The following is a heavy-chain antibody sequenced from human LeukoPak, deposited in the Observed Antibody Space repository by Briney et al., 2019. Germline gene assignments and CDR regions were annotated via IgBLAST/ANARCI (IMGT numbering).Heavy chain of an antibody. D-gene: IGHD3-16*01. CDR1: GGSISSGGYY. J-gene: IGHJ4*02. CDR3: ARDDGGSSSRFDY. Sequence: SETLSLTCTVSGGSISSGGYYWSWIRQHPGKGLEWIGYIYYSGSTYYNPSLKSRVTISVDTSKNQFSLKLSSVTAADTAVYYCARDDGGSSSRFDYWAREPWSPSPQ. V-gene: IGHV4-31*03. CDR2: IYYSGST.